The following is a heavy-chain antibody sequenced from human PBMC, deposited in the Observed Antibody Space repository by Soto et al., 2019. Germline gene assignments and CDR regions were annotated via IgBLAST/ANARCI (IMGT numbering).Heavy chain of an antibody. Sequence: QLQESGPGLVKPSGTLSLTCDVSSGSIGSGIWWNWVRQPPGRGLEWIGEIYHSGNTNYNASLKSRVTISVDESKNHFSLKLTSVTAADTAVYFCARAARLSPFDCWGQGILVTVSS. CDR2: IYHSGNT. CDR3: ARAARLSPFDC. V-gene: IGHV4-4*02. CDR1: SGSIGSGIW. J-gene: IGHJ4*02. D-gene: IGHD6-6*01.